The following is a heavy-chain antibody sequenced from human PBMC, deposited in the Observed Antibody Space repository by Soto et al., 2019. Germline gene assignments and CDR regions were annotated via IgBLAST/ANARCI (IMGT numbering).Heavy chain of an antibody. CDR3: ARGDQRQKETFDY. CDR2: IIPIFGTA. CDR1: GGTFSSYA. Sequence: VASVKVSCKASGGTFSSYAISWVRQAPGQGLEWMGGIIPIFGTANYAQKFQGRVTITADESTSTAYMELSSLRSEDTAVYYCARGDQRQKETFDYWGQGTLVTVSS. J-gene: IGHJ4*02. V-gene: IGHV1-69*13.